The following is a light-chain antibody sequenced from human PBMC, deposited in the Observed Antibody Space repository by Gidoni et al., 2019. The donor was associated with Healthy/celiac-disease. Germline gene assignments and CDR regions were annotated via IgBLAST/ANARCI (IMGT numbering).Light chain of an antibody. V-gene: IGKV1-5*03. CDR3: QQYKSYST. CDR2: RAS. CDR1: QTIGGF. Sequence: DIQMTQSPSTLSASVGDSVTITCRASQTIGGFLAWFQQKPGKAPRLLIYRASGLQSGVPSRFSGSGSGTEFPLTISRLQPDDFATYYCQQYKSYSTFGQXTKVEV. J-gene: IGKJ1*01.